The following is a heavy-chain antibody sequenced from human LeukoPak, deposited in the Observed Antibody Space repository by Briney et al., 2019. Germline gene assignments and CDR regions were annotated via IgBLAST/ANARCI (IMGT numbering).Heavy chain of an antibody. V-gene: IGHV3-30-3*01. J-gene: IGHJ4*02. Sequence: GGSVRLSCAASGVTFSNYAMHWVRQAPGKGLEWVAIITYDRCNEYYADSVKGRFTISRDNSKKTLYLQINSLRPDDPAVYYCARDPDSSGWYRFDYWGQGTLVTVSS. CDR3: ARDPDSSGWYRFDY. CDR2: ITYDRCNE. D-gene: IGHD6-19*01. CDR1: GVTFSNYA.